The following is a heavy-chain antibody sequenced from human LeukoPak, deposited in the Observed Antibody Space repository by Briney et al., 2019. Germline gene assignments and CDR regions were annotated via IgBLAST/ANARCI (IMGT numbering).Heavy chain of an antibody. Sequence: GGSLRLSCAASGFTFNNHAMSWVRQAPGKGLEWVSAISGSGGNTYYADPVEGRFTISRDNSKNTLYLQMDRLRVEDSAVYYCARDRGYSYGFDYWGQGTLVTVSS. CDR3: ARDRGYSYGFDY. CDR1: GFTFNNHA. CDR2: ISGSGGNT. J-gene: IGHJ4*02. D-gene: IGHD5-18*01. V-gene: IGHV3-23*01.